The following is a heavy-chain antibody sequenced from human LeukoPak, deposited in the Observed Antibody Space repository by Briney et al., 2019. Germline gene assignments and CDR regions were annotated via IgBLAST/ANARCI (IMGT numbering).Heavy chain of an antibody. CDR1: GGSFSGYY. Sequence: SETLSLTCAVYGGSFSGYYWSWIRQPPGKGLEWVGEINHSGSTNYNPSLKSRVTISVDTSKNQFSLKLSSVTAADTAVYYCAREPSYYDSSGYRPLPFDYWGQGTLVTVSS. D-gene: IGHD3-22*01. J-gene: IGHJ4*02. CDR3: AREPSYYDSSGYRPLPFDY. V-gene: IGHV4-34*01. CDR2: INHSGST.